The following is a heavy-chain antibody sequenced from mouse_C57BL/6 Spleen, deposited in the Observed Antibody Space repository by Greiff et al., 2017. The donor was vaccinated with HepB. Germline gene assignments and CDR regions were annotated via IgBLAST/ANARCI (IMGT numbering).Heavy chain of an antibody. CDR2: IDPSDSYT. CDR1: GYTFTSYW. D-gene: IGHD2-1*01. J-gene: IGHJ3*01. Sequence: QVQLQQPGAELVMPGASVKLSCKASGYTFTSYWMHWVKQRPGQGLEWIGEIDPSDSYTNYNQKFKGNSTLTVDKSSSTAYMQLSSLTSEDSAVYYCASYGNYVAYWGQGTLVTVSA. V-gene: IGHV1-69*01. CDR3: ASYGNYVAY.